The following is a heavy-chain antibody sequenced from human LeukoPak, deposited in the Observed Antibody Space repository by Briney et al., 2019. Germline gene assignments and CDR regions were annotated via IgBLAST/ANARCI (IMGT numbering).Heavy chain of an antibody. CDR1: GFTFSSYA. J-gene: IGHJ4*02. D-gene: IGHD5-12*01. CDR2: ISGSGGST. CDR3: AFSGYSGYDPIDY. Sequence: PGGPLRLSCAASGFTFSSYAMSWVRQAPGKGLEWVSAISGSGGSTYYADSVKGRFTISRDNSKNTLYLQMNSLRAEDTAVYYCAFSGYSGYDPIDYWGQGTLVTVSS. V-gene: IGHV3-23*01.